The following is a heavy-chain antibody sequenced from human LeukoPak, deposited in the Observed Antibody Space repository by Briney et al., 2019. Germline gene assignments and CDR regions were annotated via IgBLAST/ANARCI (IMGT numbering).Heavy chain of an antibody. J-gene: IGHJ4*02. D-gene: IGHD3-22*01. V-gene: IGHV3-30*03. CDR3: ARDRTSSVVITDTLDY. CDR1: GFTFSSYG. Sequence: GGSLRLSCAASGFTFSSYGMHWVRQAPGKGLEWVAVISYDGSNKYYADSVKGRFTISRDNSKNTLYLQMNSMRAEDTAVYYCARDRTSSVVITDTLDYWGQGTLVTVSS. CDR2: ISYDGSNK.